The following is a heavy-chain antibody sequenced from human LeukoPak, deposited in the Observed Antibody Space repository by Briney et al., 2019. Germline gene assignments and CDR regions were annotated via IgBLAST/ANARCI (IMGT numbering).Heavy chain of an antibody. CDR3: ARDEGYSYGYWVY. Sequence: SETLSLTCTVSGGSISSYYWSWIRLPPGKGLEWIGYIYYSGSTNYNPSLKSRVTISVDTSKNQFSLKLSSVTAADTAVYYCARDEGYSYGYWVYWGQGTLVTVSS. J-gene: IGHJ4*02. V-gene: IGHV4-59*01. CDR2: IYYSGST. CDR1: GGSISSYY. D-gene: IGHD5-18*01.